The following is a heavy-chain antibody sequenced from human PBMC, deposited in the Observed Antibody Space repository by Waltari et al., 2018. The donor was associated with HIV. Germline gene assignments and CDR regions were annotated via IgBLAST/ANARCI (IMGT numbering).Heavy chain of an antibody. CDR3: AKDRLQGYYNSNSGERPFDH. J-gene: IGHJ4*02. CDR1: GIQFRSYV. CDR2: ISYDAVNK. V-gene: IGHV3-30*18. D-gene: IGHD1-26*01. Sequence: QVQLIESGEGVVHPGTSLRPSSKKSGIQFRSYVMHWVGTAPGKGLGWVATISYDAVNKYYLDSVKGRVTVSRDGSKNTLYLQMNSLRGDDTAIYYCAKDRLQGYYNSNSGERPFDHWGQGTLVTVSS.